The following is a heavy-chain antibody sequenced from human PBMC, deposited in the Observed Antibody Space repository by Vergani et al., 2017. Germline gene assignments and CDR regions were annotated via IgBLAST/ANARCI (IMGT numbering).Heavy chain of an antibody. J-gene: IGHJ4*02. V-gene: IGHV1-3*04. D-gene: IGHD6-13*01. CDR3: ARGSSGGSWYDY. CDR2: INTGNGNT. CDR1: GYTFTSYA. Sequence: QVQLVQSGAEVKKPGASVKVSCKASGYTFTSYAMHWVRQAPGQRLEWMGWINTGNGNTKYSQKFQGRVTITADESTSTAYMELSSLRSEDTAVYYCARGSSGGSWYDYWGQGTLVTVSS.